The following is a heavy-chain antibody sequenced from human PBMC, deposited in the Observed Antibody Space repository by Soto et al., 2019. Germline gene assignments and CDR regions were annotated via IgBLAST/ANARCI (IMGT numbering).Heavy chain of an antibody. Sequence: PSETLSLTCTVSGGSISSGGYYWTWIRQHPAKGLEWIGHIYYSGSTYYNPSLKSRVTISLDTPKNQFSLKLTSMTGADTAVYYCATRPPQIVVTLLPFPSWGQGTPVTVSS. D-gene: IGHD2-15*01. V-gene: IGHV4-31*03. CDR3: ATRPPQIVVTLLPFPS. CDR2: IYYSGST. CDR1: GGSISSGGYY. J-gene: IGHJ5*02.